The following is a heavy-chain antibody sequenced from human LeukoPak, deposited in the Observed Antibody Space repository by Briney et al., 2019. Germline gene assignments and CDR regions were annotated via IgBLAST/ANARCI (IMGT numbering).Heavy chain of an antibody. CDR2: IIPFLGVA. CDR1: GGTFSRYA. Sequence: SVKVSCKASGGTFSRYAISWVRQAPGQGLEWMGRIIPFLGVANYAQKFQGRVTITADKSTSTAYMELSSLKSEDTAVYYCARAGPVFSSSSGLDYWGQGTLVTVSS. V-gene: IGHV1-69*04. J-gene: IGHJ4*02. CDR3: ARAGPVFSSSSGLDY. D-gene: IGHD6-6*01.